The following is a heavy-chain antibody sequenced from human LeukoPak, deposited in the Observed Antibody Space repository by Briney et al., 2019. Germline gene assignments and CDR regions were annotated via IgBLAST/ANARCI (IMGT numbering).Heavy chain of an antibody. V-gene: IGHV4-39*07. CDR2: IYYSGST. J-gene: IGHJ6*03. CDR1: GGSISSSSYY. Sequence: SETLSLTCTVSGGSISSSSYYWGWIRQPPGKGLEWIGSIYYSGSTYYNPSLKSRVTISVDTSKNQFSLKLSSVTAADTAVYYCASGEGWSGYYIPYYYYYMDVWGKGTTVTASS. CDR3: ASGEGWSGYYIPYYYYYMDV. D-gene: IGHD3-3*01.